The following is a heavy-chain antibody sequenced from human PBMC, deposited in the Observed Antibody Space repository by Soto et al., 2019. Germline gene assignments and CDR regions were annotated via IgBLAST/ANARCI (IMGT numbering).Heavy chain of an antibody. D-gene: IGHD6-6*01. J-gene: IGHJ4*02. CDR2: IYYSGPT. CDR3: ARKCSSSATLHLDY. Sequence: SETLSLTFNVSGDSMSSISYYWGWIRLPPGPALVWIGSIYYSGPTHYNPSLMSRVTISVDTSKNQFCRKLSSVTFEDTAVYYCARKCSSSATLHLDYWGQGSRVAVSS. V-gene: IGHV4-39*01. CDR1: GDSMSSISYY.